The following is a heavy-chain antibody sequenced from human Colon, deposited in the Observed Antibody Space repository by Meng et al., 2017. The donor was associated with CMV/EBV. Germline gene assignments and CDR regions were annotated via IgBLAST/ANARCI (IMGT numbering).Heavy chain of an antibody. CDR2: INPNSGGT. J-gene: IGHJ6*02. V-gene: IGHV1-2*02. CDR3: AREMATITRNHYYYYGMDV. D-gene: IGHD5-24*01. CDR1: GYTFTSYG. Sequence: ASVKVSCKASGYTFTSYGISWVRQAPGQGLEWMGWINPNSGGTNYAQKFQGRVTMTRDTSINTAYMELSRLRSDDTAVYYCAREMATITRNHYYYYGMDVWGQGTTVTVSS.